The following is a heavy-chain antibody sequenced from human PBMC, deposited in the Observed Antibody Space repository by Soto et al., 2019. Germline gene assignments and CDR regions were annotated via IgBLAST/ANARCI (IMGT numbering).Heavy chain of an antibody. CDR1: SNW. V-gene: IGHV5-51*01. CDR2: IYPCDSET. J-gene: IGHJ1*01. CDR3: VLFLCYRDQPHLFYS. D-gene: IGHD2-15*01. Sequence: SNWLGWVRQMPGKGLEWMWIIYPCDSETRYSPSFQGQVTISADRSFKIAYLQWRSLQASHTAMYYCVLFLCYRDQPHLFYSCGQG.